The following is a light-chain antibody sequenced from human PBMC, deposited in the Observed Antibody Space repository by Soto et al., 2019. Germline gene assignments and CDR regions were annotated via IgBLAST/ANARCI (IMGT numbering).Light chain of an antibody. CDR3: QQYDNVPLT. CDR1: RDMTND. Sequence: DIQMTQSPSSLSASVGDRDTITCQVSRDMTNDLNWYQQKPGKARKVLIYEASNLETGLTSRFSGSGSGTDITFTIRSMQHEDIATSLCQQYDNVPLTLGGGTKVEIK. CDR2: EAS. V-gene: IGKV1-33*01. J-gene: IGKJ4*01.